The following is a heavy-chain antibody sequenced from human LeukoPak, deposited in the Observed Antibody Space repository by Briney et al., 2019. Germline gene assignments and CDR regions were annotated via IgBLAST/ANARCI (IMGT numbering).Heavy chain of an antibody. CDR2: IIPIFGTA. CDR3: AREVVSHCSSTSCHHPFDY. D-gene: IGHD2-2*01. Sequence: SVKVSCKASGGTFSSYAISWVRQAPGQGLEWMGGIIPIFGTANYAQKFQGRVTITADKSTSTAYMELSSLRSEDTAVYYCAREVVSHCSSTSCHHPFDYWGQGTLVTVSS. CDR1: GGTFSSYA. J-gene: IGHJ4*02. V-gene: IGHV1-69*06.